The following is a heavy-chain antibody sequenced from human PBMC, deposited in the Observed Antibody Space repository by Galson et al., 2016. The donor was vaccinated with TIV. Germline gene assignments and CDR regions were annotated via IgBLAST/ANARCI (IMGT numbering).Heavy chain of an antibody. D-gene: IGHD3-10*01. Sequence: CAISGDSVSSNSATWNWIRQSPSRGLEWLGRAYYRSKWYNDYADSVTGRIAIKPDTARNQFSLQLYSVTPEDTDVYYCARGGDYGSDDYYVNWFDPWGQGTLVTVSS. CDR3: ARGGDYGSDDYYVNWFDP. CDR1: GDSVSSNSAT. J-gene: IGHJ5*02. CDR2: AYYRSKWYN. V-gene: IGHV6-1*01.